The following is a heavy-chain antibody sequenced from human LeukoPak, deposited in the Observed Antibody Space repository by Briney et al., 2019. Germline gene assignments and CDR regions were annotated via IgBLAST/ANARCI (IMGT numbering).Heavy chain of an antibody. CDR3: ATDAGAWIQLWVLLH. Sequence: GGSLRLSCAASGFTFSSYELNWVRQAPGKGLEWVSYISDTGSTIYYADSVEGRFTISRDNAKNSLYLQMNSLRSGDTAVYYCATDAGAWIQLWVLLHWGQGTLVSVSA. CDR2: ISDTGSTI. J-gene: IGHJ4*02. D-gene: IGHD5-18*01. CDR1: GFTFSSYE. V-gene: IGHV3-48*03.